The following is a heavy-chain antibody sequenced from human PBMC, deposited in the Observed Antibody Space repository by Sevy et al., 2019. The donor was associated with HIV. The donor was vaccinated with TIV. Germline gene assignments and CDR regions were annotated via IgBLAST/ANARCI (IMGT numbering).Heavy chain of an antibody. CDR2: VSYDGSSK. CDR1: GFTFRNFG. CDR3: ARGGSGDYYYYGVDV. Sequence: GGSLRLSCVGSGFTFRNFGVHWLRQAPGKGLEWLSVVSYDGSSKYYVASVKGRFIVSRDNSKNTLYLQMNSLRTEDTAVYYCARGGSGDYYYYGVDVWGQGTTVTVSS. V-gene: IGHV3-30*03. D-gene: IGHD3-10*01. J-gene: IGHJ6*02.